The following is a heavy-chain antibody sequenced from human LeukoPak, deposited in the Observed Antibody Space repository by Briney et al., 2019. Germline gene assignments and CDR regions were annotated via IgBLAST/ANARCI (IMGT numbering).Heavy chain of an antibody. CDR1: GYTFTSYY. Sequence: ASVKVSCKASGYTFTSYYMHWVRQAPGQGLEWMGIIDPSGGSTSYAQKFQGRVTMTRDTSTSTVYMELSSLRSEDTAVYYCAEAAAGLRTHLDPWGQGTLVTVSS. CDR2: IDPSGGST. D-gene: IGHD6-13*01. V-gene: IGHV1-46*01. CDR3: AEAAAGLRTHLDP. J-gene: IGHJ5*02.